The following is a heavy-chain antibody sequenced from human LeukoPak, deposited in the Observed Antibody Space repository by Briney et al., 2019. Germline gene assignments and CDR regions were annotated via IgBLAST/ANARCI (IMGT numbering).Heavy chain of an antibody. J-gene: IGHJ5*02. CDR3: ARGRSSTVTIT. CDR2: MNPISDDT. CDR1: GYTFTGYY. D-gene: IGHD4-17*01. V-gene: IGHV1-2*02. Sequence: ASVKVSCKASGYTFTGYYMHWVRQAPGQGLEWMGWMNPISDDTNYAQNFQGRVTMTGDTSISTAYMELSRLRSDDTAVYYCARGRSSTVTITWGPGTLVTVSS.